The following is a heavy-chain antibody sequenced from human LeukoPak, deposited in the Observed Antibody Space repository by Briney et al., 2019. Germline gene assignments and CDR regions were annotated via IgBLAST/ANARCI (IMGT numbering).Heavy chain of an antibody. CDR2: IYSGSST. CDR3: AKEGYSSGWYPDGMDV. V-gene: IGHV3-53*05. D-gene: IGHD6-19*01. CDR1: GFTVSSNY. J-gene: IGHJ6*02. Sequence: GGSLRLSCAASGFTVSSNYMSWVRQAPGKGLEWVSVIYSGSSTYYADSVKGRFTISRDNSKNTLYLQMNSLRAEDTAVYYCAKEGYSSGWYPDGMDVWGQGTTVTVSS.